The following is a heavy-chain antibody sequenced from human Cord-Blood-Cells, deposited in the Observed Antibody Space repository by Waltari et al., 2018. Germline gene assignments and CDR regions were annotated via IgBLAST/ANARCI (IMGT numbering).Heavy chain of an antibody. CDR1: GFTVSSNY. V-gene: IGHV3-53*01. CDR3: ASISIAVAGEGLDY. D-gene: IGHD6-19*01. Sequence: EVQLVESGGGLIQPGGSLRLSCAASGFTVSSNYMSWVRQAPGKGLEWVSVIYSGGSTYYADSVKGRFTISRDNSKNTLYLQMNSLRAEDTAMYYCASISIAVAGEGLDYWGQGTLVTVSS. CDR2: IYSGGST. J-gene: IGHJ4*02.